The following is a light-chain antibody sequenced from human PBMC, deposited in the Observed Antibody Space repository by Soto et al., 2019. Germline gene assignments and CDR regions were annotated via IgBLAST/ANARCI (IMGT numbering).Light chain of an antibody. CDR2: EVT. V-gene: IGLV2-23*02. J-gene: IGLJ1*01. Sequence: QSALTQPASVSGSPGQSITISCTGTSSDVGGYNLVSWFQQHPGKAPKLVIYEVTKRPSGVSDRFSGSKSGNTASLTISGLQAEDEADYYCFSYAGDSVYVFGTGTKLTVL. CDR3: FSYAGDSVYV. CDR1: SSDVGGYNL.